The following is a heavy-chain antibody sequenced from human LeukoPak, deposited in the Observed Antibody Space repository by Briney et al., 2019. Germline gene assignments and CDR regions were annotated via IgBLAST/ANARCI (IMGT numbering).Heavy chain of an antibody. Sequence: SETLSLTCAVYGGSFSGYYWSWIRQPPGKGLEWIGEIDHSGSTNYNPSLKSRVTISVDTSKNQFSLKLSSVTAADTAVYYCARVWIVVVPAAFGGYGNAFDIWGQGTMVTVSS. V-gene: IGHV4-34*01. CDR1: GGSFSGYY. J-gene: IGHJ3*02. CDR2: IDHSGST. CDR3: ARVWIVVVPAAFGGYGNAFDI. D-gene: IGHD2-2*01.